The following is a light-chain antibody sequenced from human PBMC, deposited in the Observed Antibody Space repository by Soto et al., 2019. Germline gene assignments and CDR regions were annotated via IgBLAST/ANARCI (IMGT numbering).Light chain of an antibody. J-gene: IGKJ1*01. Sequence: DIQMTQSPSTLSASVGDIVTITCRASQSISSWLAWYQQKPGKAPKLLIYDASTLESGVPSRFTGRGSGTEFTLTISSLQPEDFATYYCQQYKSYSRMFGQGTKVDIK. CDR3: QQYKSYSRM. V-gene: IGKV1-5*01. CDR2: DAS. CDR1: QSISSW.